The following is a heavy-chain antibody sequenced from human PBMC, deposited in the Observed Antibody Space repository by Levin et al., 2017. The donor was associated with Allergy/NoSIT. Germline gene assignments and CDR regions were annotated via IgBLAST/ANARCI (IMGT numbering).Heavy chain of an antibody. CDR2: INPNSGGT. V-gene: IGHV1-2*02. CDR1: GYTFTGYY. J-gene: IGHJ4*02. Sequence: ASVKVSCKASGYTFTGYYMHWVRQAPGQGLEWMGWINPNSGGTNYAQKFQGRVTMTRDTSISTAYMELSRLRSDDTAVYYCAREGEQWLVGVGFDYWGQGTLVTVSS. D-gene: IGHD6-19*01. CDR3: AREGEQWLVGVGFDY.